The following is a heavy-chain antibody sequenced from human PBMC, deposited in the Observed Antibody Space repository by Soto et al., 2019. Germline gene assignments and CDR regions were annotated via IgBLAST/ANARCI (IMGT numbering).Heavy chain of an antibody. V-gene: IGHV4-30-4*01. CDR1: GGTISGDYC. D-gene: IGHD3-22*01. J-gene: IGHJ5*01. Sequence: PSKKLSLTCTLSGGTISGDYCWNWICQAPGKGLEWIGYVYHTGSTYHNPSLKSRGSISVDTSNNQFSLKLSSVTAADTAVYFCARVPYDRTANLIDSWG. CDR2: VYHTGST. CDR3: ARVPYDRTANLIDS.